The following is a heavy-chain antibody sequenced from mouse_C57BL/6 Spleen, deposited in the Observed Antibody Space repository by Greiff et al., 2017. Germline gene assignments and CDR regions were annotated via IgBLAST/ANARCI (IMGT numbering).Heavy chain of an antibody. J-gene: IGHJ2*01. CDR1: GYTFTSYW. CDR3: ARLGYGSSLLDY. V-gene: IGHV1-64*01. Sequence: QVQLQQPGAELVKPGASVKLSCKASGYTFTSYWMHWVKQRPGQGLEWIGMIHPNSGSTNYNEKFKSKATLTVDQSSSTAYMQLSSLTSEDAAVYYGARLGYGSSLLDYWGQGTTLTVSS. D-gene: IGHD1-1*01. CDR2: IHPNSGST.